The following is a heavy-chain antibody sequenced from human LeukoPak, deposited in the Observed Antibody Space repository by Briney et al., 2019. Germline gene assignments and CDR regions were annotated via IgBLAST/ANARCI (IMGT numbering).Heavy chain of an antibody. CDR2: ISSSSSYI. D-gene: IGHD2-21*01. CDR3: ARAIVGFDAFDI. V-gene: IGHV3-21*01. J-gene: IGHJ3*02. CDR1: GFTFSSYS. Sequence: GGSLRLSCAASGFTFSSYSMNWVRQAPGKGLEWVSSISSSSSYIYYADSVKGRFTISRDNAKNSLYLQMNSLRAEDTAVYYRARAIVGFDAFDIWGQGTMVTVSS.